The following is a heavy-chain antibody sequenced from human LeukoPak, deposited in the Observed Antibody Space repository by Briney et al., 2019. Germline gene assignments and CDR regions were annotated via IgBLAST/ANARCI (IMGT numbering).Heavy chain of an antibody. CDR2: ISYDGSNR. CDR1: GFTFSSYA. Sequence: QPGGSLRLSCAASGFTFSSYAMHWVRQAPGKGPEWVAVISYDGSNRYSADSVKGRFTISRDNSKNTLYLQMHSLRAEDTAVYSCGSGVGNHELDAFDIWGQGTMVTVSS. CDR3: GSGVGNHELDAFDI. J-gene: IGHJ3*02. V-gene: IGHV3-30*01. D-gene: IGHD2-8*01.